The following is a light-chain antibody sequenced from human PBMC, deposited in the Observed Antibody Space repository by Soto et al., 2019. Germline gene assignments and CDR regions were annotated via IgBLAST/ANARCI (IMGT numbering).Light chain of an antibody. J-gene: IGKJ2*01. CDR2: TGS. V-gene: IGKV1D-16*01. Sequence: DIQMTQSPSSVSASVGDRVTITCRASQAIDSWLAWYQQKPGEAPKLLIFTGSLLHSGVPPRFSGSGSGTDFTLTISSLQPEDFATYYCQQYNAYYTFGQGTKVEMK. CDR1: QAIDSW. CDR3: QQYNAYYT.